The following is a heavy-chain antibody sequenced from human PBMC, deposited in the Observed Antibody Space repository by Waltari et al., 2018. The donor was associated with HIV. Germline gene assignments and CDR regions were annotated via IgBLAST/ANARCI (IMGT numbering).Heavy chain of an antibody. CDR3: ARGDRSLAYLLDVFHF. Sequence: QVQLEQSASEGKRPGASVNVSCKASGYTFTGHFIPWVRQAPGQGPEWVGWVNPATGYTDSAQKFEDRVTMTTDTPLTTAYLELAGLQSNDTAVYYCARGDRSLAYLLDVFHFWGQGTLVTVSS. J-gene: IGHJ3*01. D-gene: IGHD3-16*01. V-gene: IGHV1-2*02. CDR2: VNPATGYT. CDR1: GYTFTGHF.